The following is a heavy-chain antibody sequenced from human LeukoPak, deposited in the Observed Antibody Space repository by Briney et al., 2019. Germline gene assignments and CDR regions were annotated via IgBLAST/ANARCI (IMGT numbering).Heavy chain of an antibody. V-gene: IGHV3-9*03. CDR2: ISWNSGSI. CDR1: GFTFDHYT. Sequence: GRSLRLSCAASGFTFDHYTMNWVRQAPGKGLEWVSGISWNSGSIGYADSVKGRFTISRDNAKNSLYLQMNSLRTEDMALYYCAKDARPYDSSAYCTSWGQGTLVTVSS. CDR3: AKDARPYDSSAYCTS. D-gene: IGHD3-22*01. J-gene: IGHJ4*02.